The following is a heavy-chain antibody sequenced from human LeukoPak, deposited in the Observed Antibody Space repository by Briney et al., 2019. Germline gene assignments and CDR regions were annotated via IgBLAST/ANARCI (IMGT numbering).Heavy chain of an antibody. CDR3: ARANGSGPDY. Sequence: KSSETLSLTCTVSGGSISSSSYYWGWIRQPPGKGLEWIGYIYYSGSTNYNPSLKSRVTISVDTSKNQFSLKLSSVTAADTAVYYCARANGSGPDYWGQGTLVTVSS. CDR2: IYYSGST. J-gene: IGHJ4*02. CDR1: GGSISSSSYY. V-gene: IGHV4-61*05. D-gene: IGHD3-10*01.